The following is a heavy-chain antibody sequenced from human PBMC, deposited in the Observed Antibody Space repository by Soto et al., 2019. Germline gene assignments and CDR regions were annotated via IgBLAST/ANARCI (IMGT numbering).Heavy chain of an antibody. CDR1: GYTFSNYG. V-gene: IGHV1-18*01. D-gene: IGHD3-3*01. Sequence: QVQLVQSGAEVKRPGASVKVSCKGYGYTFSNYGITWVRQAPGQGLEWMGWISGYNVNTNYAQRCEGRVIMTVDTSTRTAYMELRSLRSDDTAIYYCARDRQYEPLPYWGQGTLVTVSS. CDR3: ARDRQYEPLPY. J-gene: IGHJ4*02. CDR2: ISGYNVNT.